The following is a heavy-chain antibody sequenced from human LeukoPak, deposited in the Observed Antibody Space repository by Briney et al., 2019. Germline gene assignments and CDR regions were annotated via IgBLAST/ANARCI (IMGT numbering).Heavy chain of an antibody. D-gene: IGHD6-6*01. CDR1: GYTFTSYG. CDR2: IIPIFGTA. J-gene: IGHJ5*02. CDR3: ASSKLSSYWFDP. V-gene: IGHV1-69*05. Sequence: GASVKVSCKASGYTFTSYGISWVRQAPGQGLEWMGGIIPIFGTANYAQKFQGRVTITTDESTSTAYMELSSLRSEDTAVYYCASSKLSSYWFDPWGQGTLVTVSS.